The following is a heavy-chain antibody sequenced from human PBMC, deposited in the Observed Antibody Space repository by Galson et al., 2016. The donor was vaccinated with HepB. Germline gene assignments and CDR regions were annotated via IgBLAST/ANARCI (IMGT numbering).Heavy chain of an antibody. Sequence: SLRLSCAASGFTFSNAWMSWVRQAPGKGLEWVGRIKSSADGGTTDHAAPVKGRFTISRDASENTLCLQMNSLKAEDTAVYYCTIDHIYGSGSYYIDGFDPWGQGTLVTVSS. CDR2: IKSSADGGTT. CDR3: TIDHIYGSGSYYIDGFDP. V-gene: IGHV3-15*01. J-gene: IGHJ5*02. CDR1: GFTFSNAW. D-gene: IGHD3-10*01.